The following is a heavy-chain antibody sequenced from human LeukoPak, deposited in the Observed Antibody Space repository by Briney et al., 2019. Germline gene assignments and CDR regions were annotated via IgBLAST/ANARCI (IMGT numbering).Heavy chain of an antibody. CDR3: TPDTAPPREY. Sequence: PGGALRLSCAASGVTFSGYAMSWVRQAPGKGLGWVGRIKIKTDGGTTEYAPPGKGKFTIARDDSKNTVYLQMNSLKTEDTAVYCCTPDTAPPREYWGQGTLVTVSS. CDR2: IKIKTDGGTT. D-gene: IGHD5-18*01. J-gene: IGHJ4*02. CDR1: GVTFSGYA. V-gene: IGHV3-15*01.